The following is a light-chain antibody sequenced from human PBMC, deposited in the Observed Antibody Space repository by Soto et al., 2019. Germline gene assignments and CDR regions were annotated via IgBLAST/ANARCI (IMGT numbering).Light chain of an antibody. J-gene: IGKJ1*01. CDR1: QIISHSSNNKNK. V-gene: IGKV4-1*01. CDR2: WAS. Sequence: DIVMTQSPDSLAVSLGERATINCKSSQIISHSSNNKNKFACYQQKPGQPPKLLISWASIRESGVPDRFSGSGSGTDFNLTIRSRQAEDVAVYFCHQYYDTAWAFGQGTKVEIK. CDR3: HQYYDTAWA.